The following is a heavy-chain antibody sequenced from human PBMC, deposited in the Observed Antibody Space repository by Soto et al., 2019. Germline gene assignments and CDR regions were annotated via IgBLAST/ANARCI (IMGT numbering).Heavy chain of an antibody. CDR1: GFTLSNYW. D-gene: IGHD6-6*01. CDR3: ARVSSSSDYFDY. CDR2: INSDGSDA. V-gene: IGHV3-74*01. J-gene: IGHJ4*02. Sequence: GGSLRLSCAASGFTLSNYWMNWVRQGPGKGLVWVSRINSDGSDASYADSVKGRFTISRDNAKNTLFLQMNSLRAEDTAVYYCARVSSSSDYFDYWGQGTLVTVSS.